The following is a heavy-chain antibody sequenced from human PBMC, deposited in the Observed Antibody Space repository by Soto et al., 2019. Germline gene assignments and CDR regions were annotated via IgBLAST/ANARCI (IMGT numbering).Heavy chain of an antibody. V-gene: IGHV3-33*01. CDR2: IWYDGSNK. CDR3: ARAFWSGYYTYYYYYMDV. D-gene: IGHD3-3*01. J-gene: IGHJ6*03. CDR1: GFTFSSYG. Sequence: GGSLRLSCAASGFTFSSYGMHWVRQAPGKGLEWVAVIWYDGSNKYYADSVKGRFTISRDNSKNTLYLQMNSLRAEDTAVYYCARAFWSGYYTYYYYYMDVWGKGTTVTVSS.